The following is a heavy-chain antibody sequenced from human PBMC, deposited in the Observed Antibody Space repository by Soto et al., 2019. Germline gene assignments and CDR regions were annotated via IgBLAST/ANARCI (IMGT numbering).Heavy chain of an antibody. J-gene: IGHJ3*02. CDR1: GYTIISYG. Sequence: ASVKVSCKASGYTIISYGFTWVRQAPGQGLEWMGWISPYNANTNYAQKFQGRVTMTTDAYTSTAYMELSSLRSEDTAVYYCAREVEMTTVYAFDIWGQGTMVTVSS. CDR2: ISPYNANT. D-gene: IGHD4-17*01. CDR3: AREVEMTTVYAFDI. V-gene: IGHV1-18*01.